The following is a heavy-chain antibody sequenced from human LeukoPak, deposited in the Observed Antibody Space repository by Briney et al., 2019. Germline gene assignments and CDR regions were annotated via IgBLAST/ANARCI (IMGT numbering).Heavy chain of an antibody. CDR3: ARDGPHYDFWSGPAY. CDR1: GFTFSSHW. Sequence: GGSLRLSCAASGFTFSSHWMHWVRQAPGKGLVWVSLINGDGTSTNYADSVKGRFTISRDNAKNSLYLQMGSLRAEDTAVYYCARDGPHYDFWSGPAYWGQGTLVTVSS. CDR2: INGDGTST. J-gene: IGHJ4*02. V-gene: IGHV3-74*01. D-gene: IGHD3-3*01.